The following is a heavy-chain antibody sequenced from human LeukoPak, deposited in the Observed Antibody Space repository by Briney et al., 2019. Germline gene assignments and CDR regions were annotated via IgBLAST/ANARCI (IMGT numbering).Heavy chain of an antibody. J-gene: IGHJ4*02. D-gene: IGHD3-22*01. CDR1: GASISSSY. V-gene: IGHV4-59*01. Sequence: PSETLSLTCTVSGASISSSYWSWIRQSPGKGLEWIGYIYHTGSTKYNPSLESRVTISVDTSKNQFSLKLTSVTAADTAVYYCARGYCDSRGYSNAFDYWGQGALVTVSS. CDR3: ARGYCDSRGYSNAFDY. CDR2: IYHTGST.